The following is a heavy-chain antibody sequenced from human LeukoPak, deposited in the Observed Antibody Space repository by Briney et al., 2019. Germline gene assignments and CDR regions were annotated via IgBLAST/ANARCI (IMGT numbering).Heavy chain of an antibody. CDR2: INDSGIT. V-gene: IGHV4-34*01. CDR3: ARVYSFGSEALPRRNWFDP. CDR1: GGSFHGYY. Sequence: PSETLSLTCNVSGGSFHGYYCSWIRQTPEKGLEWIGEINDSGITNFNPSLKSRITMSVDTSKKQFSLILRSVTAADTALFYCARVYSFGSEALPRRNWFDPWGQGTRVIVSS. J-gene: IGHJ5*02. D-gene: IGHD3-16*01.